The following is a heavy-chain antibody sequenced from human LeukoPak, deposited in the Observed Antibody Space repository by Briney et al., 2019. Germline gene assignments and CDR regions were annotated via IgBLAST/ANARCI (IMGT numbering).Heavy chain of an antibody. D-gene: IGHD5-24*01. CDR3: ARGPVEERYYYYYYGMDV. CDR1: GGSISSGGYY. CDR2: IYYSGST. J-gene: IGHJ6*02. V-gene: IGHV4-31*03. Sequence: SETLSLTCTVSGGSISSGGYYCSWIRQHPGKGLEWIGYIYYSGSTYYNPSLKSRVTISVDTSKNQFSLKLRSVTAADTAVYYCARGPVEERYYYYYYGMDVWGQGTTVTVSS.